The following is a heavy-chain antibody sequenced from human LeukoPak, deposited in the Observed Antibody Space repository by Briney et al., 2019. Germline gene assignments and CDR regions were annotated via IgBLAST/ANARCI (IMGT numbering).Heavy chain of an antibody. D-gene: IGHD1-26*01. V-gene: IGHV4-59*08. CDR2: IYYSGST. J-gene: IGHJ4*02. CDR3: ARLASGSYGPLTPFDY. Sequence: SETLSLTCTVSGGSISSYYWSWIRQPPGKGLEWIGDIYYSGSTNYNPSLKSRVTISVDTSKNQFSLRLSSVTAADTAVYYSARLASGSYGPLTPFDYWGQGTVVTVSS. CDR1: GGSISSYY.